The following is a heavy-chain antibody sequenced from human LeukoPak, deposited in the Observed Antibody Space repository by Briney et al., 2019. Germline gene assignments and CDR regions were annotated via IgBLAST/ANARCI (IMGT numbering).Heavy chain of an antibody. D-gene: IGHD3-10*01. CDR1: GYSFTCYG. V-gene: IGHV1-18*01. Sequence: ASVKVSCKASGYSFTCYGISWVRQAPGQGLEWMGWINTYNGNTNYAQNVQGRVTMTTDTATSTAYMELRSLRSDDTAVYFCARVITMVRGVILPVSGFDYWGQGTLVTVSS. CDR2: INTYNGNT. J-gene: IGHJ4*02. CDR3: ARVITMVRGVILPVSGFDY.